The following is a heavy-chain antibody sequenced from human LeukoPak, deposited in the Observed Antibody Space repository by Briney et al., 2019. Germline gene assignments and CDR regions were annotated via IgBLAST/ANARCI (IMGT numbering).Heavy chain of an antibody. Sequence: SETLSLTCTVSGGSISCSSYYWGWIRQPPGKGLEWIGSIYYSGSTYYNPSLKSRVTISVDTSKNQFSLKLSSVTAADTAVYYCARTLPYYYDATYLGDYFDYWGQGTLVTVSS. CDR3: ARTLPYYYDATYLGDYFDY. CDR1: GGSISCSSYY. CDR2: IYYSGST. V-gene: IGHV4-39*01. D-gene: IGHD3-22*01. J-gene: IGHJ4*02.